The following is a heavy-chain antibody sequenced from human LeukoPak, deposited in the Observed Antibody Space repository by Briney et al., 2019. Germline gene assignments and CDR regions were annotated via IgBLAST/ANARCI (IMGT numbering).Heavy chain of an antibody. J-gene: IGHJ4*02. CDR2: ISNTGSTI. V-gene: IGHV3-48*01. CDR1: GFTFSSYS. D-gene: IGHD6-6*01. CDR3: ARGPYSSSNYFDY. Sequence: PGRSLRLSCAASGFTFSSYSMNWVRQAPGKGLERVSYISNTGSTIYYADSVRGRFTISRDNAKNSLYLQMNSLRAEDTAVYYCARGPYSSSNYFDYWGQGTLVTVSS.